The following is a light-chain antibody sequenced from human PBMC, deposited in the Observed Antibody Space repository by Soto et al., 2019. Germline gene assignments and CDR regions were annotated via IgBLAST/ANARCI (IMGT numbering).Light chain of an antibody. CDR3: QQSSDWPRT. V-gene: IGKV3-15*01. Sequence: EIVMTQSPATLSVSPGERATLFCRASQSVSNRLAWYQQRPGQDPRHPIKRASARDTGIPARFSGSGSGTEFTLTISSLQSEDFAIYYCQQSSDWPRTFGQGTKVEIK. J-gene: IGKJ1*01. CDR1: QSVSNR. CDR2: RAS.